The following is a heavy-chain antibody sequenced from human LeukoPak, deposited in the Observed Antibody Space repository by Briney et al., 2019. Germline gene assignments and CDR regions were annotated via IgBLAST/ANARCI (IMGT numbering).Heavy chain of an antibody. Sequence: SGGSLRLSCAASGFTFSSSAMSWVRQALGKGLEWVSAITDSGDSTYYADSVKGRFTISRDNSKNTLYLQMSSLRAEDTAVYYCAKLGTDCSSTSCYRRSFDYWGQGTLVTVSS. J-gene: IGHJ4*02. CDR1: GFTFSSSA. CDR2: ITDSGDST. CDR3: AKLGTDCSSTSCYRRSFDY. D-gene: IGHD2-2*02. V-gene: IGHV3-23*01.